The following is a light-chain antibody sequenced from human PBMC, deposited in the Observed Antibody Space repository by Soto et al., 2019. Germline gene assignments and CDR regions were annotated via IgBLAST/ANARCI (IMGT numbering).Light chain of an antibody. J-gene: IGKJ2*01. CDR1: QSVKSY. V-gene: IGKV3-15*01. CDR3: QQYNTWPPRYT. Sequence: EIVMTQSPATLSVSPGGRATLSCRASQSVKSYLAWYQQRPGQPPRLLIYGASTRATGIPARFSGSGSGTEFSLTISGLQSEDFAVDFCQQYNTWPPRYTFGQGTKREI. CDR2: GAS.